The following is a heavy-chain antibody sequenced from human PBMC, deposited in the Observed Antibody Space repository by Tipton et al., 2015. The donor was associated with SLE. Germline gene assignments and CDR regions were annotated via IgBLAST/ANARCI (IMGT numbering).Heavy chain of an antibody. D-gene: IGHD2-21*02. CDR3: ARGMVTWRGAIIGVDV. CDR2: IYNSGST. V-gene: IGHV4-61*02. CDR1: GGSISSGSYY. Sequence: TLSLTCTVSGGSISSGSYYWNWIRQPAGKGLEWIGRIYNSGSTNYNPSLKSRVTISVDPAKNQFSLKLTSVTAPDTAVYYCARGMVTWRGAIIGVDVWGQGTTVNVSS. J-gene: IGHJ6*02.